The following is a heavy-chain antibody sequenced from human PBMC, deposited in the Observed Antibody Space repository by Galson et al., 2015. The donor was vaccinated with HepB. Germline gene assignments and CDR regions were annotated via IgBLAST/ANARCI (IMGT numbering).Heavy chain of an antibody. CDR2: INPNSGGT. CDR1: GHTFTGYY. J-gene: IGHJ4*02. D-gene: IGHD3-16*02. CDR3: ARGENDYIWGSYRYADFDY. V-gene: IGHV1-2*06. Sequence: SVKVSCKASGHTFTGYYMHWVRQAPGQGLEWMGRINPNSGGTNYAQKFQGRVTMTRDTSTSTAYMELNKLTSDDTAVYYCARGENDYIWGSYRYADFDYWGQGTLVTVSS.